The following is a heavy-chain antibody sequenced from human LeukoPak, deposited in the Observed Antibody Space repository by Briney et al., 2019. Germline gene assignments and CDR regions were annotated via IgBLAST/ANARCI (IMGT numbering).Heavy chain of an antibody. CDR1: GGSISSYY. CDR2: IYYSGST. CDR3: ARVGIADSSSWYVWFDP. J-gene: IGHJ5*02. D-gene: IGHD6-13*01. V-gene: IGHV4-59*01. Sequence: SGTLSLTCTVSGGSISSYYWSWIRQPPGKGLEWTGYIYYSGSTNYNPSLKSRVTISVDTSKNQFSLKLSSVTAADTAVYYCARVGIADSSSWYVWFDPWGQGTLVTVSS.